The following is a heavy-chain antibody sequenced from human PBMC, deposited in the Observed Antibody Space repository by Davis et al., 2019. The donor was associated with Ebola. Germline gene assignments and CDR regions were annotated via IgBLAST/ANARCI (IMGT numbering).Heavy chain of an antibody. CDR3: ARVISVAAAGTADY. D-gene: IGHD6-13*01. CDR1: GFAFSDSY. J-gene: IGHJ4*02. V-gene: IGHV3-11*06. CDR2: ITSSGSYT. Sequence: GESLKISCAASGFAFSDSYMSWVRQAPGKGLEWISYITSSGSYTEYADSVKGRFTTSRDNAENSLFLQMSSLRAEDTAVYYCARVISVAAAGTADYWGQGTLVTVSS.